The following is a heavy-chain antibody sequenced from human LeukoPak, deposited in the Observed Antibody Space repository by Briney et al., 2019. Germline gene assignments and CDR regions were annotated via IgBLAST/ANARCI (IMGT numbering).Heavy chain of an antibody. CDR3: AKDPNGDYIGTFDI. V-gene: IGHV3-23*01. CDR1: GFTFSSHA. J-gene: IGHJ3*02. CDR2: ISGNGVST. D-gene: IGHD4-17*01. Sequence: GGSLRLSCAASGFTFSSHAMSWVRQAPGKGLEWVSSISGNGVSTQYADSVQGRFAISRDNSKNTLYLQMNSLRAEDTAVYYCAKDPNGDYIGTFDIWGQGTMVTVSS.